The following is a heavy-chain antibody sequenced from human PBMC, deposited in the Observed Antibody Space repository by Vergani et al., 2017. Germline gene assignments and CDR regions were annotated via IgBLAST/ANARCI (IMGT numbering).Heavy chain of an antibody. CDR1: GGSVSSGSYY. J-gene: IGHJ5*02. CDR3: ARNRRYCSSTSCYPASWFDP. V-gene: IGHV4-61*01. D-gene: IGHD2-2*01. Sequence: QVQLQESGPGLVKPSETLSLTCTVSGGSVSSGSYYWSWIRQPPGKGLEWIGYIYYSGSTNYNPSLKSRVTISVDTSKNQFSLKLSSVTAADTAVYCCARNRRYCSSTSCYPASWFDPWGQGTLVTVSS. CDR2: IYYSGST.